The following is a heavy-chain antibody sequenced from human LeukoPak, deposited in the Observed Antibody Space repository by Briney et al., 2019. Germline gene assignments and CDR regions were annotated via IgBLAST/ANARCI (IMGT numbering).Heavy chain of an antibody. V-gene: IGHV3-23*01. CDR3: AKAPVTTCRGAYCYPFDY. D-gene: IGHD2-21*01. CDR1: GFTLSSYA. Sequence: GGSLRLSCAASGFTLSSYAMSWVRQAPGKGLEWVSSISDSGNTYHADSVKGRFTISRDSSKNTLLLQMNRLRHEDAAVYYCAKAPVTTCRGAYCYPFDYWGQGTLVTVSS. CDR2: ISDSGNT. J-gene: IGHJ4*02.